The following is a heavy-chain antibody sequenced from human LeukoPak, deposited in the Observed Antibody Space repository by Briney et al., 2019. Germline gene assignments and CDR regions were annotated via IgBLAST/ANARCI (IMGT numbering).Heavy chain of an antibody. V-gene: IGHV4-59*01. Sequence: SETLSLTCTVSGGSISSYYWSWIRQPPGKGLEWIGYIYYSGSTNYNPSPKSRVTISVDTSKNQFSLKLSSVTAADTAVYYCAARPPLRGWFDPWGQGTLVTVSS. CDR3: AARPPLRGWFDP. J-gene: IGHJ5*02. CDR2: IYYSGST. CDR1: GGSISSYY.